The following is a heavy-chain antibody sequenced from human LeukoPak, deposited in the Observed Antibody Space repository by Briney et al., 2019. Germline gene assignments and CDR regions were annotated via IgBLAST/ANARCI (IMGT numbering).Heavy chain of an antibody. CDR2: INPNSGVT. V-gene: IGHV1-2*02. Sequence: ASVKVSCKASGYTFTGHYMHWVRQAPGQGLEWMGWINPNSGVTNSAQNFQGRVTMTRDTSISTAYMELSRLRSDDTAVYYCARHIAAAGTGYFQHWGQGTLVTVSS. CDR1: GYTFTGHY. CDR3: ARHIAAAGTGYFQH. D-gene: IGHD6-13*01. J-gene: IGHJ1*01.